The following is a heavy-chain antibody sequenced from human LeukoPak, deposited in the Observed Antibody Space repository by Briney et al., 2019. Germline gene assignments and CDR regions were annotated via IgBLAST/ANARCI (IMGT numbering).Heavy chain of an antibody. V-gene: IGHV1-3*01. CDR3: MLPYFYDPVGPVP. Sequence: ASVKVSCKASGYTFTSNYAIHWVRQAPGQRLEWMGWINAGKGNTKYSQNFQGRVTITRDTSATTAYMELSSLRSEDTAVYFCMLPYFYDPVGPVPWGQGTLVTVSS. D-gene: IGHD2/OR15-2a*01. CDR1: GYTFTSNYA. J-gene: IGHJ5*02. CDR2: INAGKGNT.